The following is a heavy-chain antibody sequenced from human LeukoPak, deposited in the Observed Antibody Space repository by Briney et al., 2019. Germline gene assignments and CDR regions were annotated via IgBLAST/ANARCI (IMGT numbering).Heavy chain of an antibody. V-gene: IGHV4-34*01. J-gene: IGHJ4*02. CDR3: ARGRDEANSHYNGFWSGFYAGVYFDY. CDR2: INHSGST. Sequence: SETLPLTCAVYGGSFGGHYWTWIRQSPGKGLEWIGEINHSGSTNYNPSLKSRVTISVDTSKNQFSLKLTSMTAADTAVYYCARGRDEANSHYNGFWSGFYAGVYFDYWGQGTLVTVSS. D-gene: IGHD3-3*01. CDR1: GGSFGGHY.